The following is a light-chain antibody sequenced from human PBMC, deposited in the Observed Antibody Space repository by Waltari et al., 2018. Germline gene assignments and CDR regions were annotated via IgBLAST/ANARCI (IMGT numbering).Light chain of an antibody. V-gene: IGKV3-20*01. CDR2: GAS. J-gene: IGKJ1*01. Sequence: EIVLTQSPGTLSLSPGERAILSCRASHSVSSRYLAWYQQKPGQAPRLLIYGASSRATGIPDRFSGRGSGTDFTLTINTLEPEDSAMYYCQQYGSSPWTFGHGTRMEIK. CDR1: HSVSSRY. CDR3: QQYGSSPWT.